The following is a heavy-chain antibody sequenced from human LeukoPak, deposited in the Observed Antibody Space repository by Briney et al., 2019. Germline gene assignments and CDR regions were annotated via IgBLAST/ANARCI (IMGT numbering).Heavy chain of an antibody. D-gene: IGHD2-8*01. CDR3: ARDRDVLDMVYAPADS. CDR1: GYTFTGYY. V-gene: IGHV1-2*06. J-gene: IGHJ4*02. Sequence: ASVKVSCKASGYTFTGYYMHWVRQAPGQGLEWMGRINPNSGGTNYAQKFQGRVTMTRDTSISTAYMELSRLRSDDTAVYYCARDRDVLDMVYAPADSWGQGTLVTVSS. CDR2: INPNSGGT.